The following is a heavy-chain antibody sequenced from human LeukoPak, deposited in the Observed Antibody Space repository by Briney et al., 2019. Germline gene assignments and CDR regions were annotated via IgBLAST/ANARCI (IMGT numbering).Heavy chain of an antibody. CDR1: GFAFNTYT. Sequence: GGSLRLSCAASGFAFNTYTMDWVRQAPGKGLEWVAVISYDGSNKYYADSVKGRFTISRDNSKNTLYLQMNSLRAEDTAVYYCARGPQYYYGSSGYYGEHAFDIWGQGTMVTVSS. V-gene: IGHV3-30-3*01. J-gene: IGHJ3*02. CDR3: ARGPQYYYGSSGYYGEHAFDI. D-gene: IGHD3-22*01. CDR2: ISYDGSNK.